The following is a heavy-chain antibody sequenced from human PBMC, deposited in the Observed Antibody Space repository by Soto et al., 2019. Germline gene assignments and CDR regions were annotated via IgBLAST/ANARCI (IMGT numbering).Heavy chain of an antibody. CDR1: GGSISSGGYY. J-gene: IGHJ4*02. Sequence: PSETLSLTCTVSGGSISSGGYYWSWIRQPPGKGLEWIGHIFYSGRTSYNPSLKSRVTMSVDTSKNQFSLKVTSVTAADTAVYYCARGHPFDLWGQGIQVTVSS. CDR2: IFYSGRT. CDR3: ARGHPFDL. V-gene: IGHV4-61*08.